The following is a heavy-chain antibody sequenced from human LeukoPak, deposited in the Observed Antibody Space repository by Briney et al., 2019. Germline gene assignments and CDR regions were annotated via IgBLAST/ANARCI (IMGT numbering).Heavy chain of an antibody. Sequence: GGSLRLSCAASGFTFSTYAMSWVRQAPGKGLEWISAITGSGESTYYADSVKGRFTISRDSSKNTLYLQMNSLRAEDTAVYYCAKDLGYCSRTSCRPTYYSYYYGMDVWGQGTTVTVSS. V-gene: IGHV3-23*01. D-gene: IGHD2-2*01. J-gene: IGHJ6*02. CDR3: AKDLGYCSRTSCRPTYYSYYYGMDV. CDR1: GFTFSTYA. CDR2: ITGSGEST.